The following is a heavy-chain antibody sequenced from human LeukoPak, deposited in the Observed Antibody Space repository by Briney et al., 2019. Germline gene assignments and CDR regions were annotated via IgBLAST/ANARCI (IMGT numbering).Heavy chain of an antibody. V-gene: IGHV3-23*01. Sequence: GGSLRLSCSGSGFTFNSYAMNWVRQAPGKGLEWVSVISGSGGTTYYADSVKGRFTISRDNSENTLYLQMDNLRAEDTAIYYCAKPEITVTTGLGYWGQGTLVTVSS. CDR3: AKPEITVTTGLGY. CDR1: GFTFNSYA. CDR2: ISGSGGTT. D-gene: IGHD4-17*01. J-gene: IGHJ4*02.